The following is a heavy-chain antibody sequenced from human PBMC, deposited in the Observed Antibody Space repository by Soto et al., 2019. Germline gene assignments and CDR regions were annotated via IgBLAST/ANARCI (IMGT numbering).Heavy chain of an antibody. Sequence: HVQLQESGPGLVKPSGTLSLTCAVSGGSISSGDWWSWVRQPPGKGLEWIGEIHHTGSTKYNPSLQRRVPISLDKSDNQFSLTLRSVTAAAPAVYYSAGGGVSWAHGTLVTVSS. V-gene: IGHV4-4*02. D-gene: IGHD3-16*01. CDR1: GGSISSGDW. CDR2: IHHTGST. J-gene: IGHJ5*01. CDR3: AGGGVS.